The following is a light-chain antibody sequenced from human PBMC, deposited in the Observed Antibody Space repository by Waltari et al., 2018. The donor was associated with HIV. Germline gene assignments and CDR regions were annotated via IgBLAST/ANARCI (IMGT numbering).Light chain of an antibody. CDR3: QSYDSRLGVL. V-gene: IGLV1-40*01. J-gene: IGLJ2*01. Sequence: QSVLTQPPSVSGAPGQRVTISCTGSSSNIGASYAVPWYQQPPGTAPKLLIYDNNNRPSGVPDRFSGSKSGTSASLAITGLQAEDEADYYCQSYDSRLGVLFGGGTKLTVL. CDR1: SSNIGASYA. CDR2: DNN.